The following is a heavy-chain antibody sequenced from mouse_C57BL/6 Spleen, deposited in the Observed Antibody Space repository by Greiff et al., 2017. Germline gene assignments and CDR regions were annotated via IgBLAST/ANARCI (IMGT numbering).Heavy chain of an antibody. CDR3: AKYGNRYFDV. J-gene: IGHJ1*03. CDR2: IDPSDSYT. D-gene: IGHD2-10*02. V-gene: IGHV1-69*01. CDR1: GYTFTSYW. Sequence: VQLQQSGAELVMPGASVKLSCKASGYTFTSYWMHWVKQRPGQGLEWIGEIDPSDSYTNYNQKFKGKSTLTVDKSSSTAYMQLSSLTSEDSAVYYCAKYGNRYFDVWGTGTTVTVAS.